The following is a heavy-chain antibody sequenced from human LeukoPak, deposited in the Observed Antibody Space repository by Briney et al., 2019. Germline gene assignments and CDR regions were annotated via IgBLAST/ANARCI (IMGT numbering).Heavy chain of an antibody. CDR3: AKGQVPAAPYYYYGMDV. J-gene: IGHJ6*02. Sequence: GGSLRLSCAVSGFTFSSYAMSWVRQAPGKGLEWVSAISGSGGSTYYADSVKGRFTISRDNSKNTLYLQMNSLRAEDTAVYYCAKGQVPAAPYYYYGMDVWGQGTTVTVSS. D-gene: IGHD2-2*01. V-gene: IGHV3-23*01. CDR1: GFTFSSYA. CDR2: ISGSGGST.